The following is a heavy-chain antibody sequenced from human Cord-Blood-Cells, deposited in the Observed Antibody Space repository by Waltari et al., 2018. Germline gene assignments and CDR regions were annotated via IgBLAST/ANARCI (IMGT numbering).Heavy chain of an antibody. J-gene: IGHJ3*02. V-gene: IGHV1-2*02. CDR3: AREIAARDAFDI. D-gene: IGHD6-6*01. Sequence: QVQLVQSGAEVKKPGAPVKVSCTASGYTFTGYYLPCVRQAPGQGLEWMGWINPNSGGTNYAQKFQGRVTMTRDTSISTAYMELSRLRSDDTAVYYCAREIAARDAFDIWGQGTMVTVSS. CDR2: INPNSGGT. CDR1: GYTFTGYY.